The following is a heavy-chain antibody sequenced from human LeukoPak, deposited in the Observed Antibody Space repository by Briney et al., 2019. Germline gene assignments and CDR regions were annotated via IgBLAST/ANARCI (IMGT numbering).Heavy chain of an antibody. J-gene: IGHJ4*02. V-gene: IGHV4-59*01. CDR3: ARVRDGSGSLDY. CDR1: GGSISSYY. Sequence: SETLSLTCTVSGGSISSYYWSWIRQPPGKGLEWIGYIYYSGSTNYNPSLKSRVTISVDTSKNQFSLKLSSVTAADTAVYYCARVRDGSGSLDYWGQGTLVTVSS. D-gene: IGHD3-10*01. CDR2: IYYSGST.